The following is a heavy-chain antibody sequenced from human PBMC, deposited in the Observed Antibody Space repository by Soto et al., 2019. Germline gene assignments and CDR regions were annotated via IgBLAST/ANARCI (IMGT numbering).Heavy chain of an antibody. V-gene: IGHV1-69*13. CDR1: GGTFSSYA. CDR3: ARGGQDAARTWFDP. J-gene: IGHJ5*02. D-gene: IGHD6-25*01. Sequence: VASVKVSCKASGGTFSSYAISWVRQAPGQGLEWMGGIIPIFGTANYAQKFQGRVTITADESTSTAYMELSSLRSEDTAVYYCARGGQDAARTWFDPWGQGTLVTVSS. CDR2: IIPIFGTA.